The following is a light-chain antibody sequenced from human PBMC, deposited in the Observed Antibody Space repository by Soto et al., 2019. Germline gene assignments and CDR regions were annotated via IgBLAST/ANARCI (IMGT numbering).Light chain of an antibody. CDR2: DDD. CDR1: SSNIGGNS. CDR3: GSWDSSLSAYV. V-gene: IGLV1-51*01. Sequence: QSVLTQPPSVSAAPGQRVTISCPGSSSNIGGNSVSWYRQLPGTAPKLLIYDDDKRPSGIPDRFSGSKSGTSATLGITGFQTGDEADYYCGSWDSSLSAYVFGTGTKVTVL. J-gene: IGLJ1*01.